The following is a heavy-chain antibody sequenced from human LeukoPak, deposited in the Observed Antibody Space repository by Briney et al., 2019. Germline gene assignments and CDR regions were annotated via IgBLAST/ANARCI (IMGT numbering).Heavy chain of an antibody. CDR1: GFTFSSYA. CDR3: AKFRDSSGPRGSFDY. V-gene: IGHV3-23*01. CDR2: ISSSGGST. Sequence: GGSLRLSCAASGFTFSSYAMSWVRQAPGKGLEWVSGISSSGGSTYYADSVKGRFTISRDNSKNTLFLQMNSLRAEDTALYFCAKFRDSSGPRGSFDYWGQGTLVTVSS. D-gene: IGHD6-19*01. J-gene: IGHJ4*02.